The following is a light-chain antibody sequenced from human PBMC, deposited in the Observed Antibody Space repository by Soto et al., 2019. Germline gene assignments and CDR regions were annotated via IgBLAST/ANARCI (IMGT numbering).Light chain of an antibody. Sequence: EIVLIQSPATLSLSPGERATLSCSASQSVSSNLAWYQQNPGQAPRLLIFDASKRATGIPVRFSGSGSGTDFTLTISSLEPEDFTVYYCQQHSDWPLTFGGGTRVEIK. CDR3: QQHSDWPLT. V-gene: IGKV3-11*01. CDR2: DAS. CDR1: QSVSSN. J-gene: IGKJ4*01.